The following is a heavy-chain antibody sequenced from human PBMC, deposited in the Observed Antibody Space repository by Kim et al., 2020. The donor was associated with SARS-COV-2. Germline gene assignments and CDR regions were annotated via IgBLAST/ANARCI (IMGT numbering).Heavy chain of an antibody. CDR2: IWYDGSNK. D-gene: IGHD1-7*01. CDR3: ARSSWNFSNYYYGMDV. V-gene: IGHV3-33*01. Sequence: GGSLRLSCAASGFTFSSYGMHWVRQAPGKGLEWVVVIWYDGSNKYYADSVKGRFTISRDNYKNTLYLQMNSLRAEDTAVYYCARSSWNFSNYYYGMDVWGQGTTVTVSS. CDR1: GFTFSSYG. J-gene: IGHJ6*02.